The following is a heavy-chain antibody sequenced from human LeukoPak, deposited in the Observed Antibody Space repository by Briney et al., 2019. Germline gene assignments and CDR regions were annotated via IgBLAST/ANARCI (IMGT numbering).Heavy chain of an antibody. V-gene: IGHV4-30-4*08. J-gene: IGHJ4*02. CDR3: ARGPMFFGVAYCDY. Sequence: SQTLSLTCTVSGGSISSGDYYWSWIRQPPGKGLEWIGYIYYSGSTYYNPSLKSRVTISVDTSKNQFSLKLSSVTAADTAVYYCARGPMFFGVAYCDYWGQGTLVTVSS. CDR2: IYYSGST. CDR1: GGSISSGDYY. D-gene: IGHD3-3*01.